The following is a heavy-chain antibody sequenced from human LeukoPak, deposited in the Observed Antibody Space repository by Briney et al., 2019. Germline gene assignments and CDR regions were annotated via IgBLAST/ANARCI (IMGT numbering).Heavy chain of an antibody. CDR3: ERHDSSGFDY. J-gene: IGHJ4*02. V-gene: IGHV4-39*01. CDR1: GGSISSYY. Sequence: PSETLSLTCTVSGGSISSYYWGWIRQPPGKGLEWIGSIYYSGSAYYNPSLKSRVTISVDTSKNQFSLKLSSATAADTAVYYCERHDSSGFDYWGQGTLVTVSS. D-gene: IGHD3-22*01. CDR2: IYYSGSA.